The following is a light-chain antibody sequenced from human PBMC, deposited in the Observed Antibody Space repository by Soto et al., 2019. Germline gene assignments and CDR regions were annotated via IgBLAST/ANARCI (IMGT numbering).Light chain of an antibody. J-gene: IGKJ4*01. Sequence: EIVMTQSPATLSVSPGERATLSCRASQSVSSNLAWYQQKPGQTPRLLIYGASTRATGIPARFSGSGSGTEFTLTISSLQSEDFAVYSCQQYNYWVTFGGGTKVEI. V-gene: IGKV3-15*01. CDR1: QSVSSN. CDR3: QQYNYWVT. CDR2: GAS.